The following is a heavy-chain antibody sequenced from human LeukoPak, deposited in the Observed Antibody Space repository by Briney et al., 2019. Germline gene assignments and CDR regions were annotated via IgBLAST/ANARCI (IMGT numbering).Heavy chain of an antibody. D-gene: IGHD3-10*01. Sequence: SETLSLTCTVSGGSISSGSCYWSWIRQPAGKGLEWIGRIYTSGSTNYNPSLKSRVTISVDTSKNQFSLKLSSVTAADTAVYYCARDGWVRGVKAFDIWGQGTMVTVSS. J-gene: IGHJ3*02. CDR2: IYTSGST. CDR1: GGSISSGSCY. CDR3: ARDGWVRGVKAFDI. V-gene: IGHV4-61*02.